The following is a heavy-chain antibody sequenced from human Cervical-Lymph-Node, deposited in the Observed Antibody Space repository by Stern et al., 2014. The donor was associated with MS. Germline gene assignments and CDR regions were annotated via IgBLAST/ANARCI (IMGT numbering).Heavy chain of an antibody. CDR2: IFPRDSNT. J-gene: IGHJ4*02. D-gene: IGHD5-12*01. CDR3: ARSPATPSGYDRFDY. Sequence: QLVQSGAEVKKPGESLKISCEASGYLFDDYWIGWVRQMSGRGLELVAIIFPRDSNTRYSPSVQGQVTISADKTISTAYLQWSSLRPADTAIYYCARSPATPSGYDRFDYWGQGALVTVSS. CDR1: GYLFDDYW. V-gene: IGHV5-51*03.